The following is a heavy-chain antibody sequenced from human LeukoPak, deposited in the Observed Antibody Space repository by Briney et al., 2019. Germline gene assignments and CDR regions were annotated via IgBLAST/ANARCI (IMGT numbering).Heavy chain of an antibody. CDR3: ARHLLGAVVPEY. CDR1: GFTFSSYG. J-gene: IGHJ4*02. D-gene: IGHD2-15*01. V-gene: IGHV3-33*01. Sequence: GGSLRLSCAASGFTFSSYGMHWVRQAPGKGLEWVAVIWYDGSNKYYADSVKGRFTISRDNSKNTLYLQMNSLRAEDTAVYYCARHLLGAVVPEYWGQGTLVTVSS. CDR2: IWYDGSNK.